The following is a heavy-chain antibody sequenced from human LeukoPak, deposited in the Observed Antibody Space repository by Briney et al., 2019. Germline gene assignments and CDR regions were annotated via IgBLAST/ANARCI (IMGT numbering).Heavy chain of an antibody. D-gene: IGHD3-9*01. J-gene: IGHJ4*02. Sequence: ASVKVSCKVSGYTLTELSMHWVRQAPGKGLEWMGGFDPEDGETIYAQKFQGRVAMTEDTSTDAAYMELSSLRSEDTAAYYCATVTYFDWLSPGDYWGQGTLVTVSS. CDR3: ATVTYFDWLSPGDY. CDR2: FDPEDGET. V-gene: IGHV1-24*01. CDR1: GYTLTELS.